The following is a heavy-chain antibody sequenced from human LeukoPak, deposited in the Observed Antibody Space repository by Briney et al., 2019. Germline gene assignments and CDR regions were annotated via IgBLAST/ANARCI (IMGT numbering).Heavy chain of an antibody. V-gene: IGHV4-34*01. CDR3: ARDSRGADFWSGYYTDYYYYGMDV. D-gene: IGHD3-3*01. Sequence: SETLSLTCAVYGGSFSGYYWSWIRQPPGKGLEWIGEINHSGSTNYNPSLKSRVTISVDTSKNQFSLKLSSVTAADTAVYYCARDSRGADFWSGYYTDYYYYGMDVWGQGTTVTVSS. CDR1: GGSFSGYY. CDR2: INHSGST. J-gene: IGHJ6*02.